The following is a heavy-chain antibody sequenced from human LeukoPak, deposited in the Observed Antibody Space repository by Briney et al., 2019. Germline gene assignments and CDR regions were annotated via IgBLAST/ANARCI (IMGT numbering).Heavy chain of an antibody. D-gene: IGHD5-12*01. J-gene: IGHJ5*02. Sequence: PSETLSLTCTVSGGSISSYYWSWIRQPPGKGLEWIGYIYYSGSTNYTPSLKSRVTISVDTSKNQFSLKLSSVTAADTAVYYCARQKWLRQGDNWFDPWGQGTLVTVSS. CDR3: ARQKWLRQGDNWFDP. CDR1: GGSISSYY. V-gene: IGHV4-59*08. CDR2: IYYSGST.